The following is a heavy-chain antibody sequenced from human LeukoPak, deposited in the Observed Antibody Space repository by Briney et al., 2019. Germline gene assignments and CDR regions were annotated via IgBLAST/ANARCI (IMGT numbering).Heavy chain of an antibody. Sequence: GGSMRLSSAASGFTFSSYGMHWVSQAPGKGLEWEAVISYDGSNKYYADSVKGRFTISRDNSKNTMYLQMNSLRAEDTAVYYCAKRHGSGSYYNGENYYYYGMDVWGKGTTVTVSS. CDR2: ISYDGSNK. CDR3: AKRHGSGSYYNGENYYYYGMDV. D-gene: IGHD3-10*01. J-gene: IGHJ6*04. CDR1: GFTFSSYG. V-gene: IGHV3-30*18.